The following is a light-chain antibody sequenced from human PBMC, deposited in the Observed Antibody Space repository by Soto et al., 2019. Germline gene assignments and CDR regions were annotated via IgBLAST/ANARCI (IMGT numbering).Light chain of an antibody. CDR1: QSVNIN. Sequence: EIVMTQSPVTLSASPGERVTLSCRASQSVNINLAWYQQRHGQAPRVLIYGASNRASGIPAKFSGSGSGTDFTLAMSRLEPDDFALYFCQQYKDWPPLTFGGGTRVEIK. J-gene: IGKJ4*01. CDR3: QQYKDWPPLT. CDR2: GAS. V-gene: IGKV3D-15*01.